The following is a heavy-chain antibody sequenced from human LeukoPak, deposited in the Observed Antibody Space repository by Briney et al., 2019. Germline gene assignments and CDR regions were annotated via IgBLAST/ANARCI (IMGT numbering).Heavy chain of an antibody. CDR2: IDHSGST. D-gene: IGHD1-26*01. J-gene: IGHJ4*02. CDR3: ARNGGYGKFDY. V-gene: IGHV4-38-2*01. Sequence: PSETLSLTCAVSGYSIRSVYYWGWIRRPPGKGLEWIGTIDHSGSTYYNPSLRSRVTMSVGTSKNQFSLKLSSVTAADTAFYYCARNGGYGKFDYWGQGTLVTVSS. CDR1: GYSIRSVYY.